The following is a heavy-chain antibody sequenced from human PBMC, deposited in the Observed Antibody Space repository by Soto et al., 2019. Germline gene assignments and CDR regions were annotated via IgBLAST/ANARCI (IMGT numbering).Heavy chain of an antibody. CDR1: GYTFTSYA. J-gene: IGHJ4*02. CDR2: SNAGYGNT. CDR3: ARVDTATTDALDY. D-gene: IGHD4-17*01. Sequence: GASVKVSCKASGYTFTSYALHWVRQAPGQRLEWMGWSNAGYGNTKYSQKFQGRVTITRDTSANTAYMELSSLTSEDTAVYYCARVDTATTDALDYWGQGTLVTVSS. V-gene: IGHV1-3*01.